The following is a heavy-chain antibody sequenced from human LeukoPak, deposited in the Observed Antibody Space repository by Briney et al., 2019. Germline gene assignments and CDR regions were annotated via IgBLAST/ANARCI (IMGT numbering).Heavy chain of an antibody. Sequence: GGSLRLSCAASGFTFSNYAMHWVRQAPGKGLEWLAVISYDGRNKYNADSVRGRFTISRDNAKNSLYLQMNSLRAEDTAVYYCVRDLVAYSSSWYAGDAFDIWGQGTMVTVSS. V-gene: IGHV3-30*04. CDR2: ISYDGRNK. CDR1: GFTFSNYA. CDR3: VRDLVAYSSSWYAGDAFDI. J-gene: IGHJ3*02. D-gene: IGHD6-13*01.